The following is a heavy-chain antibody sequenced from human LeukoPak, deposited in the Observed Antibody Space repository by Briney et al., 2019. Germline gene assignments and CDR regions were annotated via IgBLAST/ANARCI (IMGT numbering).Heavy chain of an antibody. Sequence: PGGSLRLSCAASGFTFSSYWMSWVRQAPGKGLEWVANIKQDGSEKYYVDSVKGRFTISRDNAKNSLYLQMNSLRAEDTAVYYCARVGGSYYSEAFDIWGQGTMVTVSS. D-gene: IGHD1-26*01. V-gene: IGHV3-7*01. CDR3: ARVGGSYYSEAFDI. CDR2: IKQDGSEK. J-gene: IGHJ3*02. CDR1: GFTFSSYW.